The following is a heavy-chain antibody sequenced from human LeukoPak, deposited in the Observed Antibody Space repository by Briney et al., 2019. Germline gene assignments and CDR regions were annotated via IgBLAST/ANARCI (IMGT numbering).Heavy chain of an antibody. CDR2: IYYSGST. CDR1: GGSISSSSYY. CDR3: ARDRNWGYFDY. J-gene: IGHJ4*02. V-gene: IGHV4-39*07. D-gene: IGHD7-27*01. Sequence: SETLSLTCTVSGGSISSSSYYWGWIRQPPGKGLEWIAIYYSGSTHYNPSLKSRVTISVDTSKNQFSLKLSSVTAADTAVYYCARDRNWGYFDYWGQGTLVTVSS.